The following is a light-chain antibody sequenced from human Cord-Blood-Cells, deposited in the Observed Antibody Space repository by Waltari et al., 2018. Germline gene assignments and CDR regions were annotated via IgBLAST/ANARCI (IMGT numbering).Light chain of an antibody. J-gene: IGKJ1*01. CDR3: QQYNSYSWT. V-gene: IGKV1-5*01. CDR2: DAS. Sequence: DIQMTQSPSTLSASVGARVTITCRASQSISNWLAWYQQKPGKAPKLRIYDASSLESGGPSGFSGSGSGTEFTLTISSLQPDDFATYYCQQYNSYSWTFGQGTKVEIK. CDR1: QSISNW.